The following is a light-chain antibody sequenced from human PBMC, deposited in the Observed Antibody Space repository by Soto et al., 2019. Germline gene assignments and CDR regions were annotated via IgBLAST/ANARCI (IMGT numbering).Light chain of an antibody. CDR2: DVT. J-gene: IGLJ3*02. CDR1: SNDVGTYKY. V-gene: IGLV2-14*01. Sequence: QSALTQPASVSGSPGQSITISCTGTSNDVGTYKYVSWYQHHPGKAPKLMIYDVTNRPSGVSNRFSGSKSGNTASLTISGLQAEDGADYYCSSNTTTSTWVFGGGTKVTVL. CDR3: SSNTTTSTWV.